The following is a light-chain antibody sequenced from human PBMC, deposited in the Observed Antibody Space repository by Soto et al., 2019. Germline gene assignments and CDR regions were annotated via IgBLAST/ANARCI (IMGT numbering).Light chain of an antibody. V-gene: IGKV3-15*01. CDR1: QSVSSN. CDR3: QQYNNWTPGT. Sequence: EIVMTQSPATLSVSPGERATLSCRASQSVSSNLAWYQQKPGQAPRLLIYGASTRATGIPARFSGSGSGTEFKLTISSLQSEDFAVYYCQQYNNWTPGTFGQGTKLEIK. CDR2: GAS. J-gene: IGKJ2*01.